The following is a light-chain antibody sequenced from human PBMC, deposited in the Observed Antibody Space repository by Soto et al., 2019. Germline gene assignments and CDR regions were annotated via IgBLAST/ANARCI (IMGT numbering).Light chain of an antibody. Sequence: DIVMTQSPDSLAVSLGERATINCKSSQSVLSSSNNKNYLAWYQQKPGQPPKLLIYWASTRESGVPDRFSGSGSGTDFTLPISSLQAEDVAVYYCQQYYSTPFTLGPGTKVDIK. V-gene: IGKV4-1*01. CDR1: QSVLSSSNNKNY. CDR3: QQYYSTPFT. J-gene: IGKJ3*01. CDR2: WAS.